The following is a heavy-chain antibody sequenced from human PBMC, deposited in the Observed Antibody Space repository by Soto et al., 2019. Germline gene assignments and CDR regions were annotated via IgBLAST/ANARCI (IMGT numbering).Heavy chain of an antibody. CDR3: ASASIAARPWEHDY. V-gene: IGHV3-21*01. CDR1: GFTFSSYS. CDR2: ISSSSSYI. Sequence: EVQLVESGGGLVKPGGSLRLSCAASGFTFSSYSMNWVRQAPGKGLEWVSSISSSSSYIYYADSVKGRFTFSRDNAKNSLYLQMNSLRAEDTAVYYCASASIAARPWEHDYWGQGTLVTVSS. J-gene: IGHJ4*02. D-gene: IGHD6-6*01.